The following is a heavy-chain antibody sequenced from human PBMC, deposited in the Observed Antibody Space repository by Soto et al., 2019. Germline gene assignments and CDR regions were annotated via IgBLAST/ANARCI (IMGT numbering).Heavy chain of an antibody. V-gene: IGHV4-31*03. CDR2: IFYTGST. Sequence: QVQLQESGPGLVKPSQTLSLTCTVSGGSISSGGYYWSWIRQHPGKGLEWIGYIFYTGSTYYNPSLKERVNIPITAANNRFYQRRGSVPAGDEAVYYLQRGGGSSWTMDYWGQGTLVTVSS. CDR1: GGSISSGGYY. CDR3: QRGGGSSWTMDY. J-gene: IGHJ4*02. D-gene: IGHD6-13*01.